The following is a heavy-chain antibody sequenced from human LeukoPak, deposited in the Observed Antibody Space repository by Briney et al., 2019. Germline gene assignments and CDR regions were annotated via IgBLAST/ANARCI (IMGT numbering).Heavy chain of an antibody. D-gene: IGHD3-9*01. CDR1: GGSISSYY. Sequence: PSETLSLTCTVSGGSISSYYWSWIRQPAGKGLGRIGRIYTSGSTKYNPSLKSRVTMSVDTSKNQFSLKLSSVTAADTAVYYCAREPNYDILTGYYKGGDAFDIWGQGTMVTVSS. CDR3: AREPNYDILTGYYKGGDAFDI. V-gene: IGHV4-4*07. J-gene: IGHJ3*02. CDR2: IYTSGST.